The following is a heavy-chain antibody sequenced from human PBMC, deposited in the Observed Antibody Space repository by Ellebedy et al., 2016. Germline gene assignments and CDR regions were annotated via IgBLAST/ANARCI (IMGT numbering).Heavy chain of an antibody. V-gene: IGHV3-48*04. J-gene: IGHJ4*02. CDR3: AKGFGD. D-gene: IGHD3-10*01. Sequence: GGSLRLXXAASGFTFSDYSMNWVRQAPGKGLEWISYIGSRSIGIYYADSVKGRFTISRDNAKNSLYLEMNSLRVEDTAVYFCAKGFGDWGQGTLVFVAS. CDR2: IGSRSIGI. CDR1: GFTFSDYS.